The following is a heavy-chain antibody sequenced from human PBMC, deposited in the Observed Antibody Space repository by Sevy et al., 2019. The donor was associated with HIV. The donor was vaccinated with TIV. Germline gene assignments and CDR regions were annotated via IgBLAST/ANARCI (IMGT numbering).Heavy chain of an antibody. J-gene: IGHJ6*02. D-gene: IGHD4-17*01. CDR1: GFTFKSYG. CDR2: IRNDGSTK. Sequence: GGSLRLSCAASGFTFKSYGMHWVRQAPGKGLEWVTFIRNDGSTKYYADSVRDRFTASRDNSKNTLYLQMNSLRPEDTAVYYCVKGPHPAVTTSYALDVWGQGTTVTVSS. V-gene: IGHV3-30*02. CDR3: VKGPHPAVTTSYALDV.